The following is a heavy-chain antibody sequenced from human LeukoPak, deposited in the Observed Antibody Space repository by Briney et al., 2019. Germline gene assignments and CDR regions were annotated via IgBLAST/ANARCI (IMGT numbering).Heavy chain of an antibody. CDR2: ISSSGST. D-gene: IGHD3-10*01. CDR1: GDSISSGDYY. J-gene: IGHJ4*02. CDR3: ARDVRSERFDY. Sequence: SSETLSLTCTVSGDSISSGDYYWSWIRQPAGKGLEWIGRISSSGSTNYNPSLKSRVTISVDTSKNQFSLKLSSVTAADTAVYFCARDVRSERFDYWGQGTLVTVSS. V-gene: IGHV4-61*02.